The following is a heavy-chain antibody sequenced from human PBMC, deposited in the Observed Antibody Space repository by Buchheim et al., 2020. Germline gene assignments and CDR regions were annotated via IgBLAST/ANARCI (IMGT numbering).Heavy chain of an antibody. Sequence: QLQLQESGPGLVKPSETLSLTCSVSGDSITRSDSYWGWLRQPPGKGLEWIGTIYHSGATYRNPSLLRRVTLSVDPSRNHFYLHLNSVTAADTAVYFCARRTNYNGLDYWGHGTL. CDR3: ARRTNYNGLDY. CDR1: GDSITRSDSY. V-gene: IGHV4-39*02. D-gene: IGHD1-1*01. CDR2: IYHSGAT. J-gene: IGHJ4*01.